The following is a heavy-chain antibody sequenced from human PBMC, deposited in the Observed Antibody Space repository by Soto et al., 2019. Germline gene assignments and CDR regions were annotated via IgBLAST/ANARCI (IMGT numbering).Heavy chain of an antibody. J-gene: IGHJ4*02. Sequence: ASETLSLTCTVSGGSISSGDYYWSWIRQPPGKGLEWIGYIYYSGSTNYNPSLKSRVTISVDTSKNQFSLKLSSVTAVDTAVYYCASGGWYYFDYWGQGTLVTVSS. V-gene: IGHV4-61*08. CDR2: IYYSGST. D-gene: IGHD6-19*01. CDR1: GGSISSGDYY. CDR3: ASGGWYYFDY.